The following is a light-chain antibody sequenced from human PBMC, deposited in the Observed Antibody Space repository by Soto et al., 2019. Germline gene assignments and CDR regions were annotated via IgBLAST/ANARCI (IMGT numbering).Light chain of an antibody. V-gene: IGKV3-15*01. CDR3: QPYGSSQA. CDR2: GAS. J-gene: IGKJ1*01. Sequence: TTTPSTLSVPQGGRATLSCRASQGVSSNLAWYQQKPGQAPRLLIYGASTRAAGIPARFSGSGSGTDFTLTITRLETEDFAVYYCQPYGSSQAFGRRTKVDIK. CDR1: QGVSSN.